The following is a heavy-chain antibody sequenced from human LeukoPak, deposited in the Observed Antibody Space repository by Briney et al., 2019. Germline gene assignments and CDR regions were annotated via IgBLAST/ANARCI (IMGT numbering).Heavy chain of an antibody. V-gene: IGHV4-34*01. CDR3: AKVESHRWAMVN. CDR2: INHSGST. D-gene: IGHD5-18*01. Sequence: SETLSLTCAVYGGSFSGYYWSWIRQPPAPGPESLGEINHSGSTNYNPSLKSRVTISVDTSKNQFSLKLSSVTAADTAVYYCAKVESHRWAMVNWGQGTLVTVSS. J-gene: IGHJ4*02. CDR1: GGSFSGYY.